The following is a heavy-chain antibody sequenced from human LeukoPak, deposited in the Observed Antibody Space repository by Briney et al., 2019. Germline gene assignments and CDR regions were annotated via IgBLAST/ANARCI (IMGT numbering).Heavy chain of an antibody. V-gene: IGHV3-9*01. J-gene: IGHJ4*02. CDR2: ISWNSGSI. CDR1: GFNFDDYA. CDR3: AKFDVGVAVAGTLDY. D-gene: IGHD6-19*01. Sequence: GGSLRLSCAASGFNFDDYAMHWVRQAPGKGLEWVSGISWNSGSIDYADSVKGRFTISRDNAKNSLYLQMNSLRAEDTAVYYCAKFDVGVAVAGTLDYWGQGTLVTVSS.